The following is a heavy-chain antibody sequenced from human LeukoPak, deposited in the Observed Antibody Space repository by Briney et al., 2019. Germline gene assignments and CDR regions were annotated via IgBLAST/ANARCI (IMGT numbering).Heavy chain of an antibody. CDR2: IYYSGST. Sequence: SETLSLTCTVSGGSISSSSYYWGWIRQPPGKGLEWIGSIYYSGSTYYNPSLKSRVTISVDTSKNQFSLKLSSVPAAGTAVYYCARRLRYAYCSGGSCGGIDYWGQGTLVTVSS. CDR3: ARRLRYAYCSGGSCGGIDY. D-gene: IGHD2-15*01. CDR1: GGSISSSSYY. V-gene: IGHV4-39*01. J-gene: IGHJ4*02.